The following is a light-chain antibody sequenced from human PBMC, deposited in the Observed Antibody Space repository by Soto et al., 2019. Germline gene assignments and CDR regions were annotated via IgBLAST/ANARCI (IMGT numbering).Light chain of an antibody. J-gene: IGKJ4*01. CDR2: AAS. V-gene: IGKV3-15*01. CDR1: QSLSSN. CDR3: QQYRTSPVT. Sequence: ELVLRQSPATLSVSPGERATLSCRASQSLSSNLAWYQQEVGQPPRLLIYAASTWATGIPARFTGSGSGTEFTLTISSLQSEDSAVYYCQQYRTSPVTFGGGTKVDIK.